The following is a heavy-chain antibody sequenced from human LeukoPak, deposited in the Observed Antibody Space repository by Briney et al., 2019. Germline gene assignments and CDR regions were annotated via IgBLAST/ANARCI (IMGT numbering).Heavy chain of an antibody. CDR2: INHSGST. J-gene: IGHJ3*02. D-gene: IGHD2-2*01. CDR1: GGSVSGYY. V-gene: IGHV4-34*01. CDR3: ARGGGIVVVPAAMGYAFDI. Sequence: PSETLSLTCAVYGGSVSGYYGSWIRQPPGKGLEGIGGINHSGSTNYNPSLKSRVTISVDTSKNQFSLKLSSVPAADTAVYYCARGGGIVVVPAAMGYAFDIWGQGTMVTVSS.